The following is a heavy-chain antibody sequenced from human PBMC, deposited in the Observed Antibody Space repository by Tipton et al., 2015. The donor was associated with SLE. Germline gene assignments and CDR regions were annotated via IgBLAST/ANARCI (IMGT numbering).Heavy chain of an antibody. D-gene: IGHD2-2*01. CDR2: IYYSGST. V-gene: IGHV4-39*07. J-gene: IGHJ2*01. CDR3: ARDSRLHWYFDL. CDR1: GGSISSSSYY. Sequence: TLSFTCTVSGGSISSSSYYWGWIRQPPGKGLEWIGSIYYSGSTYYNPSLKSRVTISVDTSKNQFSLKLSSVTAADTAVYYCARDSRLHWYFDLWGRGTLVTVSS.